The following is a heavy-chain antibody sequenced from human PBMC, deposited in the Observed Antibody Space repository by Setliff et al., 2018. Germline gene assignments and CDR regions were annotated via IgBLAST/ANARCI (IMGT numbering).Heavy chain of an antibody. V-gene: IGHV3-23*03. Sequence: GESLTISCAASGFTFSNYAMGWVRQAPGKGLEWVSLIYSDGSRTYYADSMKGRFTISRDNSKNTLHLQMNDVRVDDTAVYVCAQTRYCSGGSCDFAYWGQGTLVTVSS. CDR2: IYSDGSRT. CDR3: AQTRYCSGGSCDFAY. D-gene: IGHD2-15*01. CDR1: GFTFSNYA. J-gene: IGHJ4*02.